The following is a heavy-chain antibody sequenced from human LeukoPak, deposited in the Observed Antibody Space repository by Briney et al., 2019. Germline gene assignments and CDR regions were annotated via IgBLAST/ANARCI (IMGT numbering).Heavy chain of an antibody. V-gene: IGHV4-61*01. J-gene: IGHJ5*02. Sequence: PSETLSLTCTVSGYSISTGYYWSWIRQPPGKGLEWIGYIYYTGSTSYNPSLKSRVTISVDTSKNQFSLKLSSVTAADTAVYFCAREGDNYGNWFDPWGQGTLVTVSS. D-gene: IGHD5-18*01. CDR2: IYYTGST. CDR3: AREGDNYGNWFDP. CDR1: GYSISTGYY.